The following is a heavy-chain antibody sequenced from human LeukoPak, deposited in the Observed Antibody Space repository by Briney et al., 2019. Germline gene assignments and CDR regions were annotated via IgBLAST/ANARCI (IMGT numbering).Heavy chain of an antibody. CDR1: GFTFSSYA. Sequence: GGSLRLSCAASGFTFSSYAMHWVRQAPGQGLEWVAVISYDGSNKYYADSVKGRFTISRDNSKNTLYLQMNSLRAEDTAVYYCANIAVAGQDYYGMDVWGQGTTVTVSS. V-gene: IGHV3-30-3*01. D-gene: IGHD6-19*01. CDR3: ANIAVAGQDYYGMDV. J-gene: IGHJ6*02. CDR2: ISYDGSNK.